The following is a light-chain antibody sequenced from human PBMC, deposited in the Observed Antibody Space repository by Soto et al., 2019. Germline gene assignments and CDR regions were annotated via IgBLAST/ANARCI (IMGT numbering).Light chain of an antibody. V-gene: IGKV1-5*03. J-gene: IGKJ4*01. CDR2: KAS. Sequence: DIQMTQSPSTLSASVGDRVTITCRASQSISSWLAWYQQKPGKAPKLLISKASSLESGVPSRFSGSGSGTEFTLTISSLQPDDSATYYCQQYNTPLTFGGGTKVEIK. CDR1: QSISSW. CDR3: QQYNTPLT.